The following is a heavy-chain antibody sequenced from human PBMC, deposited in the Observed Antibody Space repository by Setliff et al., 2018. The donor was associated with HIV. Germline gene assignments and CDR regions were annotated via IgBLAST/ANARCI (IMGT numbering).Heavy chain of an antibody. D-gene: IGHD1-26*01. Sequence: ASVKVSCKASGYTFTSYGISWVRQAPGQGLEWMGWISAYNGNTNYAQKLQGRATMTTDTSTSTAYMELRSLRSDDTAVYYCARARNKWGTFDYWGQGTLVTVSS. CDR1: GYTFTSYG. CDR2: ISAYNGNT. CDR3: ARARNKWGTFDY. V-gene: IGHV1-18*01. J-gene: IGHJ4*01.